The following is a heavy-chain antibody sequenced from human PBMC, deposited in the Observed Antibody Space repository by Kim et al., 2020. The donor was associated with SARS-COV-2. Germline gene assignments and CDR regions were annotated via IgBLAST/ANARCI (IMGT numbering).Heavy chain of an antibody. Sequence: HYTPSHKSRVTISVATSTNPFSLKLSSVTAADTAVYYCARDSVAAALDYWGQGTLVTVSS. V-gene: IGHV4-39*07. CDR3: ARDSVAAALDY. J-gene: IGHJ4*02. D-gene: IGHD6-13*01.